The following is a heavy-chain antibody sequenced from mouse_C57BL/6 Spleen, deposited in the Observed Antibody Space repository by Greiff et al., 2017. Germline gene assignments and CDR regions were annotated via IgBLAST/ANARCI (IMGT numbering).Heavy chain of an antibody. CDR1: GYTFTEYT. D-gene: IGHD2-4*01. J-gene: IGHJ4*01. CDR3: ARHEFRYDYDGYYAMDY. V-gene: IGHV1-62-2*01. Sequence: VQLQQSGAELVKPGASVKLSCKASGYTFTEYTIHWVKQRSGQGLEWIGWFYPGSGSIKYNEKFKDKATLTADKSSSTVYMELSRLTSEDSAVYFCARHEFRYDYDGYYAMDYWGQGTSVTVSS. CDR2: FYPGSGSI.